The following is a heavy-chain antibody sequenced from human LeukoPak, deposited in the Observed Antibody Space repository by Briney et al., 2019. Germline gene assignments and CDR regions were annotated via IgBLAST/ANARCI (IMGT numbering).Heavy chain of an antibody. CDR1: GYTFTGYY. CDR3: ARDPGSGWYYFDY. CDR2: INPNSGGT. Sequence: ASVKVSCKASGYTFTGYYMHWVRQAPGQGLEWMGWINPNSGGTNYAQKFQGRVTMTRDTSISTAYMELSRLRPDDTAVYYCARDPGSGWYYFDYWGQGTLVTVSS. J-gene: IGHJ4*02. D-gene: IGHD6-19*01. V-gene: IGHV1-2*02.